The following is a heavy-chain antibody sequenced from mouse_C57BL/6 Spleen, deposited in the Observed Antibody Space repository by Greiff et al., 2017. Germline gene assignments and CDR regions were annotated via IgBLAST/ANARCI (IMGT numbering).Heavy chain of an antibody. CDR1: GYSITSGYY. J-gene: IGHJ3*01. CDR2: ISYDGSN. CDR3: ARVYYDYSFAY. V-gene: IGHV3-6*01. D-gene: IGHD2-4*01. Sequence: EVQRVESGPGLVKPSQSLSLTCSVTGYSITSGYYWNWIRQFPGNKLEWMGYISYDGSNNYNPSLKNRISITRDTSKNQFFLKLNSVTTEDTATYYCARVYYDYSFAYWGQGTLVTVSA.